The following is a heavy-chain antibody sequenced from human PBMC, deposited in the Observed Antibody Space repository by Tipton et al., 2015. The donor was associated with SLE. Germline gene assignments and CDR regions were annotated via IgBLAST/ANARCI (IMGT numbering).Heavy chain of an antibody. CDR2: VFIGGRT. D-gene: IGHD4-17*01. CDR3: ARASLSTTLNS. V-gene: IGHV4-61*09. J-gene: IGHJ5*02. Sequence: TLSLTCTVSNGSINSGSYYWSWIRQPAGRGLEWIGHVFIGGRTIYNTSLRSRATISVDTSKNHFSLKLSSVTAADTAMYYCARASLSTTLNSWGQGTLVTVSP. CDR1: NGSINSGSYY.